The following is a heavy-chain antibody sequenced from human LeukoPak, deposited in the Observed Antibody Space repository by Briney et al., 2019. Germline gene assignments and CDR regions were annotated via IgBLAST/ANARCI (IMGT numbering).Heavy chain of an antibody. V-gene: IGHV3-30*04. CDR3: AKDKSPGFRGATIDY. CDR2: ISYYGSNK. CDR1: GFTFSSYA. D-gene: IGHD1-26*01. Sequence: GGSLRLSCAASGFTFSSYAMHWVRQAPGKGLEWVAVISYYGSNKYYADSVKGRFTISRDNSKNTLYLQMNSLRAEDTAVYYCAKDKSPGFRGATIDYWGQGTLVTVSS. J-gene: IGHJ4*02.